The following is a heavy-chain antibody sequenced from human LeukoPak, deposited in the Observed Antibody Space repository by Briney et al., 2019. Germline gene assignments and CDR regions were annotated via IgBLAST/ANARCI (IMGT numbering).Heavy chain of an antibody. D-gene: IGHD6-13*01. CDR1: GGSISSYY. CDR2: IYYSGST. V-gene: IGHV4-59*01. J-gene: IGHJ6*02. Sequence: SETLSLTCTVSGGSISSYYWSWLRQPPGKGLEWIGYIYYSGSTNYNPPLKSRVTISVDTSKNQFSLKLSSVTAADTAVYYCARGSFRSSFFYYGMDVWGQGTTVTVSS. CDR3: ARGSFRSSFFYYGMDV.